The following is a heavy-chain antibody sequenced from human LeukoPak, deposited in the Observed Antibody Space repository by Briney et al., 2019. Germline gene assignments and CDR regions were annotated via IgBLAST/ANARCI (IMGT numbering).Heavy chain of an antibody. CDR1: GGSISSHY. V-gene: IGHV4-59*11. J-gene: IGHJ6*03. D-gene: IGHD2-2*01. CDR3: ARDGFYCSSTSCYYNYMDV. CDR2: IYYSGST. Sequence: SETLSLTCTVSGGSISSHYWSWIRQPPGKGLEWIGYIYYSGSTNYNPSLKSRVTISVDTSKNQFSLKLSSVTAADTAVYYCARDGFYCSSTSCYYNYMDVWGKGTTVTVSS.